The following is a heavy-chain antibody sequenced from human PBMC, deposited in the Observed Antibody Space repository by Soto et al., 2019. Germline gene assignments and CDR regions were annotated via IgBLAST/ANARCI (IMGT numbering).Heavy chain of an antibody. J-gene: IGHJ4*02. CDR3: ARDSGQYQLLLGY. D-gene: IGHD2-2*01. CDR2: ISSRSSYT. CDR1: GFTFSDYY. Sequence: QVQLVESGGGLVKPGGSLRLSCAASGFTFSDYYMSWIRQAPGQGLELVSYISSRSSYTNYAESVKGRFTISRDNAKNSLYLQMTILRAEDTAIYYCARDSGQYQLLLGYWGPGALVTVSS. V-gene: IGHV3-11*06.